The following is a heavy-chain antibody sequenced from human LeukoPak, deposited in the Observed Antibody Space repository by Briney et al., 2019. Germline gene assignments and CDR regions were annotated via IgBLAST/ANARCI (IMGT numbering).Heavy chain of an antibody. D-gene: IGHD1-20*01. CDR3: ASQRNWNVYYYGMDV. Sequence: ASVTVSCKASGGTFSSYAISWVRQAPGQGLEWMGGIIPIFGTANYAQKFQGRVTITADESTSTAYMELSRLRSDDTAVYYCASQRNWNVYYYGMDVWGQGTTVTVSS. CDR2: IIPIFGTA. CDR1: GGTFSSYA. V-gene: IGHV1-69*13. J-gene: IGHJ6*02.